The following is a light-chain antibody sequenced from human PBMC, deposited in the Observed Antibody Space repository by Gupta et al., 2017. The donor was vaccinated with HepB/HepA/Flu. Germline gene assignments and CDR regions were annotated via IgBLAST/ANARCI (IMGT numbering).Light chain of an antibody. V-gene: IGLV4-69*01. CDR1: SGHSNYA. CDR3: QTWGTGGV. J-gene: IGLJ3*02. Sequence: QLVLTQSPSASASLGASVKLTCTLSSGHSNYAIAWHQQQPEKGPRYLMKLNSDGSHSKGDGIPDRFSGSSSGPERYLTISSLQSEDEADYYCQTWGTGGVFGGGTKLTVL. CDR2: LNSDGSH.